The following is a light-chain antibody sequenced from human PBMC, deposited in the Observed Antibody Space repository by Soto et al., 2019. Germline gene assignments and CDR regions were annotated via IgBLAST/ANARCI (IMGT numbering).Light chain of an antibody. CDR2: GAS. Sequence: IVLTQSPGTLSLSPGEIATLSCRASQSVGSNYLAWPQQKPGQAPRLPIYGASSRATGIPERLSGSGSGTDFTLTISRLEPDDCPVYYGQQDDSSPYAFGQGTKLEIK. V-gene: IGKV3-20*01. CDR3: QQDDSSPYA. J-gene: IGKJ2*01. CDR1: QSVGSNY.